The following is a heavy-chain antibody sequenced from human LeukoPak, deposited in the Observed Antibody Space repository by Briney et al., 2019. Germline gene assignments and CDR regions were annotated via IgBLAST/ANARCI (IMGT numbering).Heavy chain of an antibody. CDR3: ARAAHCSSTSCYGGFGDY. J-gene: IGHJ4*02. CDR2: ISSNGGST. CDR1: GFTFSSYA. D-gene: IGHD2-2*01. V-gene: IGHV3-64*01. Sequence: PGGSLRLSCAASGFTFSSYAMHWVRQAPGKGLEYVSAISSNGGSTYYANSVKGRFTISRDSSKNRLYLQMGSLRAEDMAVYYCARAAHCSSTSCYGGFGDYWGQGTLVTVSS.